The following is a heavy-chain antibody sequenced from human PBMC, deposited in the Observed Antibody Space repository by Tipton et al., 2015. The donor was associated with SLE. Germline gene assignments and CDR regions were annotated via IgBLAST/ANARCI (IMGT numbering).Heavy chain of an antibody. Sequence: SLRLSCDASGFTFSSYGMHWVRQAPGKGLEWVAFILYDENNKYYADPVKGRFTISRDNADNSLYLQMNRLGPDDTALYHCAKDRFTGTTRMGCLDLWGRGTLVTVSS. CDR3: AKDRFTGTTRMGCLDL. D-gene: IGHD1-1*01. CDR1: GFTFSSYG. J-gene: IGHJ2*01. CDR2: ILYDENNK. V-gene: IGHV3-30*02.